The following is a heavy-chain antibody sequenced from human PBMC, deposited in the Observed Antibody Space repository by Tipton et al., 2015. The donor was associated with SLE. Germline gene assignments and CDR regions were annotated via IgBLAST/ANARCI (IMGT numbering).Heavy chain of an antibody. Sequence: LRLSCAVYGGSFSGYYWSWIRQPPGKGLEWIGEINHSGSTNYNPSLKSRVTISVDTSKNQFSLKLSSVTAADAAVYDCPSLRTEYYYGSRADYWGQGTLVTVSS. D-gene: IGHD3-10*01. J-gene: IGHJ4*02. CDR1: GGSFSGYY. V-gene: IGHV4-34*01. CDR3: PSLRTEYYYGSRADY. CDR2: INHSGST.